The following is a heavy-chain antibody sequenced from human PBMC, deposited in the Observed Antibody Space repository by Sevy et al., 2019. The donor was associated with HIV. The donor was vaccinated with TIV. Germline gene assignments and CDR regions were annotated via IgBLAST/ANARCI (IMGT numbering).Heavy chain of an antibody. J-gene: IGHJ4*02. V-gene: IGHV3-48*02. CDR3: ARVVLYYDANYCDF. CDR1: GFNFRTYS. D-gene: IGHD3-22*01. CDR2: ISGSSGTI. Sequence: GGSLRLSCAASGFNFRTYSMNWVRQAPGKGLEWLSYISGSSGTIYYAGSVKGRFTISRDNAKNSVYLQMNSLRDEDSAVYYCARVVLYYDANYCDFWGQGALVTVSS.